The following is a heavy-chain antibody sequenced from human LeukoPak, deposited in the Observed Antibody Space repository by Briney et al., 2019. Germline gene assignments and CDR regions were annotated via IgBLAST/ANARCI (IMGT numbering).Heavy chain of an antibody. D-gene: IGHD2-15*01. J-gene: IGHJ6*03. CDR1: GYTFTSYY. Sequence: ASVKVSCKASGYTFTSYYMHWVRQAPGQGLEWMGIINPSGGSTSYAQKFQGRVTMTRDMSTSTVYMELSSLRSEDTAVYYCARGCSGGSCYSLPYYMDVWGKGTTVTVSS. CDR3: ARGCSGGSCYSLPYYMDV. V-gene: IGHV1-46*01. CDR2: INPSGGST.